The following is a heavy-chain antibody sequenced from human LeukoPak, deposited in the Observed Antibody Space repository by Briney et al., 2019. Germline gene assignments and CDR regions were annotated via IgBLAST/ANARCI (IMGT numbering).Heavy chain of an antibody. Sequence: ASVKVSCKASGYTFTGYYMHWVRQAPGQGLEWMGWINPNSGGTNYAQKFQGRVTMTRDTSISTAYMELSRLRSDDTAVYYCARALAARPFEHFDYWGQGTLVTVSS. J-gene: IGHJ4*02. D-gene: IGHD6-6*01. CDR3: ARALAARPFEHFDY. CDR2: INPNSGGT. V-gene: IGHV1-2*02. CDR1: GYTFTGYY.